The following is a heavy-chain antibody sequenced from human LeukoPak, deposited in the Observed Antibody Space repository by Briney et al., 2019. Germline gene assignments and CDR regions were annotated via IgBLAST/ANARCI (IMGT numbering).Heavy chain of an antibody. Sequence: ASVKVSRKASGYTFTSYDINWVRQATGQGLEWMGWMTPNSGYTGYAQKFQGRVTITRNTSITTAYMELSSLRFEDTAVYYCARGRDAYNFGYFDLWGRGTLVTVSS. CDR3: ARGRDAYNFGYFDL. D-gene: IGHD5-24*01. CDR2: MTPNSGYT. V-gene: IGHV1-8*03. J-gene: IGHJ2*01. CDR1: GYTFTSYD.